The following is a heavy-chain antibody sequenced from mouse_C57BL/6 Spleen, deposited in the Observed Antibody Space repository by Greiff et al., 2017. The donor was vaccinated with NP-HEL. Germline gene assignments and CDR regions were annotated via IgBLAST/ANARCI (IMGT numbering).Heavy chain of an antibody. V-gene: IGHV1-55*01. CDR3: ARNTGGYFDV. CDR1: GYTFTSYW. Sequence: QVQLQQPGAELVKPGASVKMSRKASGYTFTSYWITWVKQRPGQGLAWIGDIYPGSGSPNYNEKFKSKATLTVDTSSSTADMQLSSLTSEDSAVYNCARNTGGYFDVWGTGTTVTVSS. D-gene: IGHD4-1*01. CDR2: IYPGSGSP. J-gene: IGHJ1*03.